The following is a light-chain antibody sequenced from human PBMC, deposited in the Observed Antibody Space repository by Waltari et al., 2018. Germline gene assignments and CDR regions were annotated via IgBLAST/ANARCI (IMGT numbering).Light chain of an antibody. CDR1: QSVRSY. J-gene: IGKJ1*01. CDR2: DTS. Sequence: EIVLTQSPATLSLSPGERATLPCRASQSVRSYLAWYQQKPGQAPRLLIYDTSNRASGIPARFSGSGSGTDFTLTISSLQAEDVAVYYCQQYYATPPWTFGQGTKVEIK. V-gene: IGKV3-11*01. CDR3: QQYYATPPWT.